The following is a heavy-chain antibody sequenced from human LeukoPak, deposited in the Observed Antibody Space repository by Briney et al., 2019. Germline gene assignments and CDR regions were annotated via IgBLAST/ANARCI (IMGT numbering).Heavy chain of an antibody. CDR3: VKSDCGSDGCKLLSF. Sequence: GSLRLSCAASGFIFSHYTMTWVRQAPGKGLEWVSSINGSGDATKYADSVMGRFTASRDNSKNTVSLQMNYLRAEDTAVYYCVKSDCGSDGCKLLSFWGQGTLASASS. J-gene: IGHJ4*02. CDR1: GFIFSHYT. D-gene: IGHD2-21*01. CDR2: INGSGDAT. V-gene: IGHV3-23*01.